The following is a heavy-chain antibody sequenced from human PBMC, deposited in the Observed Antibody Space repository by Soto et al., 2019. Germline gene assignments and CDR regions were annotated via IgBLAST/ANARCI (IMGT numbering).Heavy chain of an antibody. V-gene: IGHV4-59*01. CDR3: ARERIGEDYYYGMDV. CDR2: AFYSGTT. Sequence: QVQLQESGPGLVKTSETLSLTCNVSGASLTKSYWSWIRQPPGKGLEWIGNAFYSGTTRYNPSLKSRVSMSVDTSKSHFSLRLSFVTAADTAVYYCARERIGEDYYYGMDVWGQGTTVTVSS. D-gene: IGHD2-21*01. CDR1: GASLTKSY. J-gene: IGHJ6*02.